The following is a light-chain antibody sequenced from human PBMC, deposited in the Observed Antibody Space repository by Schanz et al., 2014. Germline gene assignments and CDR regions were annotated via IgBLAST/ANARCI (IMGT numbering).Light chain of an antibody. J-gene: IGKJ4*01. CDR3: QQYGSSPLT. V-gene: IGKV3-20*01. Sequence: EIVLTQSPTTLSLSPGERATLSCRASQSIDSSLLAWYQQKPGLAPRLLIFGASTRAAGVPARFSGSGSGXXFTLTISRLEPEDFAVYYCQQYGSSPLTFGGGTNVEIK. CDR2: GAS. CDR1: QSIDSSL.